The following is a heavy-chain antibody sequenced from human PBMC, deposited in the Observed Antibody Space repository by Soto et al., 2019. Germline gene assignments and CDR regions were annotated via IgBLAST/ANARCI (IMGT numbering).Heavy chain of an antibody. CDR2: IYHSGST. Sequence: SETLSLTCAVSGGSISSGGYSWSWIRQPPGKGLEWIGYIYHSGSTYYNPSLKSRVTISVDRSKNQFSLKLSSVTAADTAVYYCARLGGYYQALDSWGQGTVVT. V-gene: IGHV4-30-2*01. J-gene: IGHJ4*02. CDR1: GGSISSGGYS. CDR3: ARLGGYYQALDS. D-gene: IGHD3-22*01.